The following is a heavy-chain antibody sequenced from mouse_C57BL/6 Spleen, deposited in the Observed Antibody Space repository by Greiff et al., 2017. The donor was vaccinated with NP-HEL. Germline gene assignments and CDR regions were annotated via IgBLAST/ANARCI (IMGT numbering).Heavy chain of an antibody. CDR3: ARWDYYCSSLFDY. D-gene: IGHD1-1*01. CDR1: GYTFTSYW. Sequence: QVHVKQPGAELVKPGASVKMSCTASGYTFTSYWITWVKQRPGQGLEWIGDIYPGSGSTNYNEKFKSKATLTVDTSSSTAYMQLSSQTSEDSAVYYCARWDYYCSSLFDYWGKGTTLTVSS. J-gene: IGHJ2*01. CDR2: IYPGSGST. V-gene: IGHV1-55*01.